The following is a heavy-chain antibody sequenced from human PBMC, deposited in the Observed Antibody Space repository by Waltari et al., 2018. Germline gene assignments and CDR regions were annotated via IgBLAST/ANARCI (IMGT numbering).Heavy chain of an antibody. V-gene: IGHV3-23*01. CDR1: GFNFISYA. Sequence: DEHLLESGGGLAQPGGSLRLSCAAPGFNFISYAMSWVRQAPGKGLEWVSGISDSGVITKYADSVKGRFTVSRDNSKNTVFLHLNSLRAEDTAFYYCARHLYSIDYLELAKWGQGTLVTVSS. D-gene: IGHD3-22*01. CDR2: ISDSGVIT. CDR3: ARHLYSIDYLELAK. J-gene: IGHJ4*02.